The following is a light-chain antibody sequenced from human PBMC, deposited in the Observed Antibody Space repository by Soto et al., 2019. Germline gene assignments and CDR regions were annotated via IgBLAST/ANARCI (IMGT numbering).Light chain of an antibody. Sequence: EIVITQSPATLSGSPGERATLSCRASQSVRSNLDWYQQKPGQAPRLLIYDATTRATGIPARFNGSGSGTEFTLSISSLQSEDIAVYYCQQYNTWPTFGQAT. CDR3: QQYNTWPT. J-gene: IGKJ1*01. CDR2: DAT. V-gene: IGKV3-15*01. CDR1: QSVRSN.